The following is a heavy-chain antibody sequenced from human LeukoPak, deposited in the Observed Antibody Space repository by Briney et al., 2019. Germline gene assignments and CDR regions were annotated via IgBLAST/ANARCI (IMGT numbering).Heavy chain of an antibody. CDR3: ARLITGNFYGVAQLDY. CDR1: GGTFSSYA. J-gene: IGHJ4*02. V-gene: IGHV1-69*13. CDR2: IIPIFGTA. Sequence: GASVKVSCKASGGTFSSYAISWVRQAPGQGLEWMGGIIPIFGTANYAQKFQGRVTITADESTSTAYMELSSLRSEDTAVYYCARLITGNFYGVAQLDYWGQGTLVTVSS. D-gene: IGHD1-20*01.